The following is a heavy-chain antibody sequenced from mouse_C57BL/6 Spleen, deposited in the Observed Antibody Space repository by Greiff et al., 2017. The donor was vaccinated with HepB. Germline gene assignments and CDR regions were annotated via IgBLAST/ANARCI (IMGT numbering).Heavy chain of an antibody. CDR1: GFTFSDYG. Sequence: DVMLVESGGGLVKPGGSLKLSCAASGFTFSDYGMHWVRQAPEKGLEWVAYISSGSSTIYYADTVKGRFTISRDNAKNTLFLQITSLRSEDTAMYYCARPHYYGSSYLAWFAYWGQGTLVTVSA. CDR3: ARPHYYGSSYLAWFAY. CDR2: ISSGSSTI. J-gene: IGHJ3*01. D-gene: IGHD1-1*01. V-gene: IGHV5-17*01.